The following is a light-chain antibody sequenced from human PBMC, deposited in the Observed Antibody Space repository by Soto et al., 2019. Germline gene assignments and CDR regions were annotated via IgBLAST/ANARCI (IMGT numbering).Light chain of an antibody. CDR1: QDIRNT. CDR2: AAS. V-gene: IGKV1-6*01. Sequence: AIQMTQSPSSLSASLGDRVAISCRASQDIRNTLAWYQQKPGEAPKLLIFAASNLQSGVPSRFSGSGFGTEFTLTISSLQSEDFALYYCQQYNFWPETFGQGTKVDIK. CDR3: QQYNFWPET. J-gene: IGKJ1*01.